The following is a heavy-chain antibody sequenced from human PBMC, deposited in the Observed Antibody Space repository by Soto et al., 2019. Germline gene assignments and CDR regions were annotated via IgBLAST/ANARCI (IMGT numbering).Heavy chain of an antibody. V-gene: IGHV3-30*18. CDR3: AKDGYTYGSADF. CDR2: ISSDGSNK. CDR1: GFTFSNYG. D-gene: IGHD5-18*01. J-gene: IGHJ4*02. Sequence: QVQLVASGGGVVQPGRSLRLSCAASGFTFSNYGMHWVCQAPGKGLEWVALISSDGSNKYYADSVKSRFTISRDNSKNTRYLQMNSLRAEDTAVYYGAKDGYTYGSADFWGQGTLVTVSS.